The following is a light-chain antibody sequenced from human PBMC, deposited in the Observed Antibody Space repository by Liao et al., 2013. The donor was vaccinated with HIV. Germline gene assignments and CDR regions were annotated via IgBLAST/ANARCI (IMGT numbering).Light chain of an antibody. CDR2: QDT. Sequence: SYDLTQSPSVSVSPGQTASITCSGDKLGNKYACWYQQKPGQSPVLVIYQDTKRPSGIPERFSGSNSGNTATLTISGTQAMDEADYYCQAWDSSTAVFGGGTKLTVL. CDR3: QAWDSSTAV. J-gene: IGLJ2*01. V-gene: IGLV3-1*01. CDR1: KLGNKY.